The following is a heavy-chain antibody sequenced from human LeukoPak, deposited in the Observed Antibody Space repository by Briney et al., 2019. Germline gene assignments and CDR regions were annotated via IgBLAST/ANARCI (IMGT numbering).Heavy chain of an antibody. CDR1: GGSISSGGYS. CDR2: IYHSGST. J-gene: IGHJ4*02. V-gene: IGHV4-30-2*01. D-gene: IGHD3-10*01. Sequence: SQTLSLTCAVSGGSISSGGYSWSWIRQPPGKGLEWTGYIYHSGSTYYNPSLKSRVTISVDRSKNQFSLKLSSVTAADTAVYYCARTGFGELSYFDYWGQGTLVTVSS. CDR3: ARTGFGELSYFDY.